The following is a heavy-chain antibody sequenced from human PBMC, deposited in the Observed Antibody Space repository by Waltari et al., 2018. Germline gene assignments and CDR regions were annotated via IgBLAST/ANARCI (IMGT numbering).Heavy chain of an antibody. CDR1: GFTFSSYS. J-gene: IGHJ4*02. CDR3: STPKYSSGWYLPDY. CDR2: ISSSSSTI. V-gene: IGHV3-48*01. D-gene: IGHD6-19*01. Sequence: EVQLVESGGGLVQPGGSLRLSCAASGFTFSSYSMNWVRQAPGKGLEWVSYISSSSSTIYYADSVKGRFTISRDNAKNSLYLQMNSLRAEDTAVYYCSTPKYSSGWYLPDYWGQGTLVTVSS.